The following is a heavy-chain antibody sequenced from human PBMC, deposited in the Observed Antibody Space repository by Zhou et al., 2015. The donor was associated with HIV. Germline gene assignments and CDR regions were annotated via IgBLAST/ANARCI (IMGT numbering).Heavy chain of an antibody. CDR1: GGTFSTHG. CDR2: ITPVLGTT. V-gene: IGHV1-69*06. D-gene: IGHD4-11*01. Sequence: QVQLVQSGAEVKKPGSSVEVSCKASGGTFSTHGITWVRQVPGQGLEWMGGITPVLGTTKYAQKFQGRVSITADRSTSTAYMELRSLRSEDTAVYYCATSHDYSNLDYWGQGTLVTVSS. J-gene: IGHJ4*02. CDR3: ATSHDYSNLDY.